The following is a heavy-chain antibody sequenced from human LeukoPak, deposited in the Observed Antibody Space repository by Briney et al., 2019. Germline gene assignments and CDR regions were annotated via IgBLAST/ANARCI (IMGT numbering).Heavy chain of an antibody. J-gene: IGHJ4*02. CDR3: ARLRQTYNWNYSSPHFDY. CDR1: GGSISSSSYY. Sequence: PSETLSLTCTVAGGSISSSSYYWGWIRQPPGKGLKWIGSIYYSGSTYYNPSLKSRVTISVDTSKNQFSLKLSSVTAADTAVYYCARLRQTYNWNYSSPHFDYWGQGTLVTVSS. CDR2: IYYSGST. V-gene: IGHV4-39*01. D-gene: IGHD1-7*01.